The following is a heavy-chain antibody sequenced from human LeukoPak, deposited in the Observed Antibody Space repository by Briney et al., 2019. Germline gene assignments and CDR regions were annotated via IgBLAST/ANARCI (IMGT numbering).Heavy chain of an antibody. CDR1: GFTFTNYN. Sequence: PGGSLRLSCVDSGFTFTNYNMNWVRQAPGKAMEWVSSITSSGTYTFYADSVKGRFTISRDNAKNSLFLQMDSLGPEDTAVYFCARRIGDYGSFDYWGQGTLVTVSS. CDR2: ITSSGTYT. J-gene: IGHJ4*02. CDR3: ARRIGDYGSFDY. V-gene: IGHV3-21*01. D-gene: IGHD3-10*01.